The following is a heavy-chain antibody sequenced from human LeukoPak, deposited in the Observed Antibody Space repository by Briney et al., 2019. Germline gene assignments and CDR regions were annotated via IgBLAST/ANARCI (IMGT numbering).Heavy chain of an antibody. D-gene: IGHD5-18*01. CDR1: GFTFSSYG. Sequence: QAGGSLRLSCAASGFTFSSYGMHWVRQAPGKGLEWVAFIRYDGSNKYYADSVKGRFTISRDNSKNTLYLQMNSLRAEDTAVYYCAKGEGKYSYGPTNFDYWGQGTLVTVSS. V-gene: IGHV3-30*02. CDR2: IRYDGSNK. J-gene: IGHJ4*02. CDR3: AKGEGKYSYGPTNFDY.